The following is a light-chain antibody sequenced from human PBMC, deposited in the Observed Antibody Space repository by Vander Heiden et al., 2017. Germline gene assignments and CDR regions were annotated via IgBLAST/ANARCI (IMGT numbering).Light chain of an antibody. CDR1: ALPKQY. Sequence: SYALTQPPSVSVSPGQTARITCSGDALPKQYAYWYQQKPGQAPVLVIYKDSERPSGIPERFSRSSSGTTVTLTISGVQAEDEADYYCQSADSSGTYPVVFGGGTKLTVL. J-gene: IGLJ2*01. V-gene: IGLV3-25*03. CDR2: KDS. CDR3: QSADSSGTYPVV.